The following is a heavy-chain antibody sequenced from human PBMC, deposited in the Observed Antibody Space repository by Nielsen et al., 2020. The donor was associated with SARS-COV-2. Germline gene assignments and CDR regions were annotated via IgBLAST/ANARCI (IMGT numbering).Heavy chain of an antibody. D-gene: IGHD4-11*01. J-gene: IGHJ6*02. CDR1: GYTFTSYY. V-gene: IGHV1-46*01. CDR2: INPSGGST. Sequence: ASVKVSCKASGYTFTSYYMHWVRQAPGQGLEWMGIINPSGGSTSYAQKFQGRVTITADESTSTAYMELSSLRSEDTAVYYCATPPVTLNHYYYYYGMDVWGQGTTVTVSS. CDR3: ATPPVTLNHYYYYYGMDV.